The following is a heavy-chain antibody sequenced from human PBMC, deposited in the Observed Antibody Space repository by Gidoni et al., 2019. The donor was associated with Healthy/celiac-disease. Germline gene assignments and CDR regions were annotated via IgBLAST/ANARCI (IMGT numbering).Heavy chain of an antibody. CDR1: GFTFGDYA. CDR3: THERFDSSGYSSDAFDI. CDR2: IRSKAYGGTT. V-gene: IGHV3-49*04. D-gene: IGHD3-22*01. Sequence: EVQLVESGGGLVQPGRSLRLSCTASGFTFGDYAMSWVRQAPGKGLEWVGFIRSKAYGGTTEYAASVKGRFTISRDDSKSIAYLQMNSLKTEDTAVYYCTHERFDSSGYSSDAFDIWGQGTMVTVSS. J-gene: IGHJ3*02.